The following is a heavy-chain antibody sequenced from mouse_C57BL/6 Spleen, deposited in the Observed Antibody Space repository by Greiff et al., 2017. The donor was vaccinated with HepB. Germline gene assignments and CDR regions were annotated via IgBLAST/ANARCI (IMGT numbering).Heavy chain of an antibody. D-gene: IGHD1-1*01. Sequence: QVQLQQSGAELVRPGTSVKMSCKASGYTFTNYWIGWAKQRPGHGLEWIGDIYPGGGYTNYNEKFKGKATLTADKSSSTAYMQFSSLTSEDSAIYYCARRNYYGSSTRYFDVWGTGTTVTVSS. CDR2: IYPGGGYT. CDR1: GYTFTNYW. CDR3: ARRNYYGSSTRYFDV. V-gene: IGHV1-63*01. J-gene: IGHJ1*03.